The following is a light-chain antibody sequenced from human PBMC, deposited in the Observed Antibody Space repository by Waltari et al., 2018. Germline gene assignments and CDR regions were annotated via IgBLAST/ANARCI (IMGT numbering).Light chain of an antibody. CDR3: TSYAGAYTV. CDR2: DIS. CDR1: TSDVGSYNH. J-gene: IGLJ2*01. Sequence: QPALPQPRSVSGSPGPSAPIPCPGPTSDVGSYNHVPWYQQHPGQAPKLIIDDISQRLSGVPDRFAGSKSGNTASLTISGLEADDEADYFCTSYAGAYTVFGGGTKLTVL. V-gene: IGLV2-11*01.